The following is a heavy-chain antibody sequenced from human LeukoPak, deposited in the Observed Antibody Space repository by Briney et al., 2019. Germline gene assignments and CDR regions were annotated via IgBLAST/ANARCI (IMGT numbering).Heavy chain of an antibody. V-gene: IGHV3-11*04. CDR1: GFTFSDYY. CDR2: ISSSGSTI. Sequence: KAGGSLRLSCAASGFTFSDYYMSWIRQAPGKGLEWVSYISSSGSTIYYADSVKGRFTISRDNAKNSLYLQMNSLRAEDTAVYYCATPDVLRFLEWFRGVGYYYMDVWGKGTTVTVSS. D-gene: IGHD3-3*01. J-gene: IGHJ6*03. CDR3: ATPDVLRFLEWFRGVGYYYMDV.